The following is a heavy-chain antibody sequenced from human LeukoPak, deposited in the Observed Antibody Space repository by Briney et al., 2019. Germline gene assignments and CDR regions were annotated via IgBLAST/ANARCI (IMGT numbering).Heavy chain of an antibody. CDR3: AKAPGGAYGFFDY. D-gene: IGHD4-17*01. CDR2: ISASGEST. Sequence: GGSLRLSCAASGFTFSSHAMNWVRQAPRKGLEWGSTISASGESTYYADSVKGRFTISRDNSKNTLYLQMNSLRAEDTALYSCAKAPGGAYGFFDYWGQGALVIVSS. CDR1: GFTFSSHA. V-gene: IGHV3-23*01. J-gene: IGHJ4*02.